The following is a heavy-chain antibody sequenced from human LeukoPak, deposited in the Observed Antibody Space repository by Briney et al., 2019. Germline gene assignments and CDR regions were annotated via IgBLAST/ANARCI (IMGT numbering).Heavy chain of an antibody. Sequence: KPSETLSLTCTVSGGSISSNNYFWGWIRQPPGKGLEWTGSIYDSGSTYYNPSLKSRVTISVDTSKNQFSLKLNSVTAADTAMYYCQSRFLEWLLDYWGQGTLVTVSS. CDR2: IYDSGST. CDR1: GGSISSNNYF. J-gene: IGHJ4*02. D-gene: IGHD3-3*01. V-gene: IGHV4-39*01. CDR3: QSRFLEWLLDY.